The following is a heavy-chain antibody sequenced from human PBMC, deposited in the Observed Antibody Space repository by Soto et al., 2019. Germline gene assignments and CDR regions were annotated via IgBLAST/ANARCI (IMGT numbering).Heavy chain of an antibody. J-gene: IGHJ4*02. CDR2: IYWDDDR. Sequence: QITLKESGPTLVKPTQTLTLTCTFSGFSLTTTGVGVGWVRQPPGKALEWLALIYWDDDRRLSPSLKNRLTITRDTSKDQVVLTLTNMDPVDTATYYCVHSFHDLSGPFLFDYWGQGTLVTVSS. CDR3: VHSFHDLSGPFLFDY. CDR1: GFSLTTTGVG. D-gene: IGHD3-22*01. V-gene: IGHV2-5*02.